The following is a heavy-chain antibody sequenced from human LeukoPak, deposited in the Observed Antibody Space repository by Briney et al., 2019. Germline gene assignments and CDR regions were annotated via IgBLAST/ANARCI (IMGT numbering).Heavy chain of an antibody. CDR2: IYTSGST. V-gene: IGHV4-61*02. Sequence: SETLSLTCAVSGASISSGSYYWSWIRQPAGKGLEWIGRIYTSGSTNYSPSLKSRVTISVDTSKNHFSLKLSSVTAADTAMYYCARGLLGISDYWGQGTLITVSS. CDR1: GASISSGSYY. D-gene: IGHD7-27*01. J-gene: IGHJ4*02. CDR3: ARGLLGISDY.